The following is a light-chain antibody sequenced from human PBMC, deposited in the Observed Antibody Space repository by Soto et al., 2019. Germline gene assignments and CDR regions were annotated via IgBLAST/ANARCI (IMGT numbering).Light chain of an antibody. J-gene: IGKJ2*01. V-gene: IGKV1-5*03. CDR3: QQYITYPYI. Sequence: DIQMTQSPSTLSASVGDRVTITCRASQSINRWLAWYQQKPGKAPKLLIYKASTLESGVPSRFSGGGLGTEFSLNITSLQPDDFATYYCQQYITYPYIFGQGTKVDIK. CDR1: QSINRW. CDR2: KAS.